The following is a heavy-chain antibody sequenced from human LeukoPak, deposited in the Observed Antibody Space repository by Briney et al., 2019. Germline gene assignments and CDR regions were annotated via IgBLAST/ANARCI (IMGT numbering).Heavy chain of an antibody. D-gene: IGHD5-18*01. J-gene: IGHJ4*02. CDR1: GFTFSSYG. Sequence: SLRLSCAASGFTFSSYGTHWVRQAPGKGLDWVAVISNDGSKKYYADSVKGRFTISRDNSKNTLSLQVSSLRTEDTAVYYCAKDRYSYAFEYSDSWGQGTLVTVSS. CDR3: AKDRYSYAFEYSDS. V-gene: IGHV3-30*18. CDR2: ISNDGSKK.